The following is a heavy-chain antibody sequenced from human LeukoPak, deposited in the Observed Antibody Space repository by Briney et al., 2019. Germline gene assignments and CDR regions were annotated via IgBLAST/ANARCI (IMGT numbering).Heavy chain of an antibody. CDR2: ISGSGGST. J-gene: IGHJ6*03. V-gene: IGHV3-23*01. Sequence: GGSLRLSCAASGFTFSSYAMSWVRQAPGKGLEWVSAISGSGGSTYYADSVKGRFTISRDNSKNTLYLQMNSLRAEDTAVYYCAKHPHRGYSYGNYYYYMDVWGKGTTVTVSS. CDR1: GFTFSSYA. D-gene: IGHD5-18*01. CDR3: AKHPHRGYSYGNYYYYMDV.